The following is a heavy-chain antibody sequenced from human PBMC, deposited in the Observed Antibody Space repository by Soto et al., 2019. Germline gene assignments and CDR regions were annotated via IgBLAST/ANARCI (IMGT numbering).Heavy chain of an antibody. CDR2: LIPILGLA. CDR1: VGTFSNST. Sequence: QVQLVQSGAEVRKPGSSVKVSCQASVGTFSNSTVTWVRQAPGQGLEWMGRLIPILGLANYSQKFQGRLTITADKSTTTVSLELRRLRSEDTAIYYCARFKLGDEYCGHGTLVTVSS. J-gene: IGHJ4*01. CDR3: ARFKLGDEY. V-gene: IGHV1-69*02. D-gene: IGHD3-16*01.